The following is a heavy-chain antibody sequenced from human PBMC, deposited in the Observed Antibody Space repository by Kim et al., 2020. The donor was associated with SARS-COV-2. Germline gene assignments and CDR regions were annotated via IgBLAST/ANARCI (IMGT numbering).Heavy chain of an antibody. Sequence: SETLSLTCAVYGGSFSGYYWSWIRQPPGKGLEWIGEINHSGSTNYNPSLKSRVTISVDTSKNQFSLKLSSVTAADTAVYYCARGPFENKYSSVFFLWGQGTLVTVSS. CDR1: GGSFSGYY. V-gene: IGHV4-34*01. CDR2: INHSGST. CDR3: ARGPFENKYSSVFFL. D-gene: IGHD6-19*01. J-gene: IGHJ4*02.